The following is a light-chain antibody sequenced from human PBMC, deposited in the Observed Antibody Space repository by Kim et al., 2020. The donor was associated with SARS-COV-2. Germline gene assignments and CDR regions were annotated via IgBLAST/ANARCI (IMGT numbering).Light chain of an antibody. J-gene: IGLJ2*01. CDR1: SLRGYY. V-gene: IGLV3-19*01. CDR3: SSRDSSTNHLL. Sequence: SSELTQDPAVSVALGQTVRITCQGDSLRGYYASWYQQKPGQAPVVVIYGKNDRLSGIPDRFSGSRSGNTASLTITGAQAEDEADYYCSSRDSSTNHLLVGGGTQLTVL. CDR2: GKN.